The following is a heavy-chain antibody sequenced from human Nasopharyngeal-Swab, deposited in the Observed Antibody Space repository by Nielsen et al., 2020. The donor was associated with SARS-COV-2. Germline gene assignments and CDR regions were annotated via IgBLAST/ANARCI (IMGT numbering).Heavy chain of an antibody. D-gene: IGHD3-22*01. CDR3: ARVAYDSSGYYAPILIDY. J-gene: IGHJ4*02. V-gene: IGHV4-31*03. CDR2: IYYSGST. CDR1: GGSISSGGYY. Sequence: SETLSLTCTVSGGSISSGGYYWSWIRQHPGKGLEWIGYIYYSGSTYYNPSLKSRVTISVDTSKNQFSLKLSSVTAADTAVYYCARVAYDSSGYYAPILIDYWGQGTLVTVSS.